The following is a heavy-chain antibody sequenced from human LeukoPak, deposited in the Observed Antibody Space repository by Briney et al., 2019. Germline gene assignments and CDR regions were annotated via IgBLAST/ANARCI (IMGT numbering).Heavy chain of an antibody. D-gene: IGHD7-27*01. CDR2: IIPIFGTA. CDR3: ARELGPVRLFDY. V-gene: IGHV1-69*01. CDR1: GGTFSSYA. J-gene: IGHJ4*02. Sequence: ASVKVSCKASGGTFSSYAISWVRQAPGQGLEWMGGIIPIFGTANYAQKFQGRVTITADESTSTAYMELSSLRSEDTAVYYCARELGPVRLFDYWGQGTLVTVSS.